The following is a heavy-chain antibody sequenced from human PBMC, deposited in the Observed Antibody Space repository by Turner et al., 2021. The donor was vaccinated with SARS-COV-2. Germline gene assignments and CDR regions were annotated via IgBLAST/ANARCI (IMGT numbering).Heavy chain of an antibody. D-gene: IGHD6-13*01. V-gene: IGHV1-69*04. CDR3: AGVYQGIAAAGISWFDP. J-gene: IGHJ5*02. CDR1: GGNFSSDA. Sequence: VPLVQSGAGVKKPGSSVKVSCKAPGGNFSSDAISWVRQAPGQGLEWVRRIDPILGIANYGQKSQGRVTITGEKTTNTAYMELSSLMSEDTAGDYGAGVYQGIAAAGISWFDPWGQGTLVTVSS. CDR2: IDPILGIA.